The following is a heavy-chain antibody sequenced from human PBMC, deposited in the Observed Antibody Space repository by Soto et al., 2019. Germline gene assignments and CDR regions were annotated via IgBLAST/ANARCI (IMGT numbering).Heavy chain of an antibody. CDR3: ARAGGEGIYNSFHYYGMDV. Sequence: QVQLVQSGAEVKKPGASVRVSCKAAGYTFSNYGISWMRQAPGQGLEWMGWISGSHGNTNYAQKFQGRVTMTTDTSTSTGYMELRSLRSDDTAVYYCARAGGEGIYNSFHYYGMDVWGQGTTVTVS. CDR2: ISGSHGNT. D-gene: IGHD5-12*01. V-gene: IGHV1-18*01. CDR1: GYTFSNYG. J-gene: IGHJ6*02.